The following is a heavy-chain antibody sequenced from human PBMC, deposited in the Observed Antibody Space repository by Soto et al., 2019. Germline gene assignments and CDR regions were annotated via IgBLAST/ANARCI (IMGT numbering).Heavy chain of an antibody. J-gene: IGHJ4*02. V-gene: IGHV1-18*01. CDR3: ARDLAVGLVDY. CDR1: GYTFTSYG. Sequence: QVQLVQSGAEVKKPGASVKVSCKASGYTFTSYGISWVRQAPGQGLEWMGWISAYNGNTKYTQKLQGRVTMTIDTSTSTGYMELRSLRSDDTAVYYCARDLAVGLVDYWGQGTLVTVSS. CDR2: ISAYNGNT. D-gene: IGHD6-19*01.